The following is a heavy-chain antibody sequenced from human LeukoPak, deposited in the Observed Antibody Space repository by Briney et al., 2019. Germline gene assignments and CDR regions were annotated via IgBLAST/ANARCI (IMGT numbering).Heavy chain of an antibody. CDR1: GYSISSGYY. CDR3: ARTVVPAAIHAFDI. Sequence: PSETLSLTCTVSGYSISSGYYWGWIRQPPGKGLEWIGSIYHSGSTYYNPSLKSRVTISVDTSKNQFSLKLSSVTAADTAVYYCARTVVPAAIHAFDIWGQGTMVTVSS. CDR2: IYHSGST. V-gene: IGHV4-38-2*02. D-gene: IGHD2-2*02. J-gene: IGHJ3*02.